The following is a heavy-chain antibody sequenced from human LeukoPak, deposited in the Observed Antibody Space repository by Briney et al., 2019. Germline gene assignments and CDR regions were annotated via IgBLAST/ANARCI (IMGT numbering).Heavy chain of an antibody. D-gene: IGHD5-18*01. Sequence: SETLSLTCAVYGGSFSGYYWSWIRQPPGKGLERIGEINHSGSTNYNPSLKSRVTISVDTSKNQFSLKLSSVTAADTAVYYCARRGYSYGYSPRDYWGQGTLVTVSS. CDR3: ARRGYSYGYSPRDY. V-gene: IGHV4-34*01. J-gene: IGHJ4*02. CDR1: GGSFSGYY. CDR2: INHSGST.